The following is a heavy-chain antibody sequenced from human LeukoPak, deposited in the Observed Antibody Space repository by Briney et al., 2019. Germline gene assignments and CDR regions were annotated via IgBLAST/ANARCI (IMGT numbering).Heavy chain of an antibody. CDR2: IYSGGST. CDR1: GFTVSSNY. J-gene: IGHJ4*02. D-gene: IGHD5-18*01. Sequence: GGSLRLSCAASGFTVSSNYMGWVRQAPGKGLEWVSVIYSGGSTYYADSVQGRFTISRDESKNTLYLQMNSLRAEDTALYYGAREGGRSGYSYGFVGYWGQGTLVTVSS. V-gene: IGHV3-66*01. CDR3: AREGGRSGYSYGFVGY.